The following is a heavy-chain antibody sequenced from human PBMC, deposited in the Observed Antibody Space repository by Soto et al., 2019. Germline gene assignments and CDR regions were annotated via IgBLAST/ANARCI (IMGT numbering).Heavy chain of an antibody. CDR2: IIPISGTT. D-gene: IGHD5-12*01. Sequence: QVQLVQSGAEVKKPGSSVKVSCKASGGTFSNYAITWVRQAPGQGLEWVARIIPISGTTNVAEKFQGRVTITAAESTTTAYMELSGLRSDDTAVYYCAKDGGADGYFGNWLDPWGQGTLVTVSS. CDR1: GGTFSNYA. J-gene: IGHJ5*02. CDR3: AKDGGADGYFGNWLDP. V-gene: IGHV1-69*15.